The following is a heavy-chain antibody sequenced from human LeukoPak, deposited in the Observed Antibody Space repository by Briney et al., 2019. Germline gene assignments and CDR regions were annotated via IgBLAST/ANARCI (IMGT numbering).Heavy chain of an antibody. V-gene: IGHV3-48*02. D-gene: IGHD5-24*01. CDR2: ISTSGSSI. CDR1: EFTFSTYS. CDR3: ARGVGYITRWYYFDY. Sequence: GGSLRLSCAASEFTFSTYSMNWVRQAPGKGLEWVSCISTSGSSIYYADSVKGRFTISRDNAKNSLYLQLNSLRDEDTAVYYCARGVGYITRWYYFDYWGQGTLVTVSS. J-gene: IGHJ4*02.